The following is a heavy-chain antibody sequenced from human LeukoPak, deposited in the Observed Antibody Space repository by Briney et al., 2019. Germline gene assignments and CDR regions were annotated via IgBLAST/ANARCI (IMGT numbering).Heavy chain of an antibody. D-gene: IGHD1-26*01. CDR2: IYYSGST. CDR3: ARVGGYSGSDNWFDP. V-gene: IGHV4-39*07. Sequence: SETLSLTCTVSGGSISSGSYYWGWIRQPPGKGLEWIGSIYYSGSTYYNPSLKSRVTISVDTSKNQFSLKLSSVTAADTAVYYCARVGGYSGSDNWFDPWGQGTLVTVSS. J-gene: IGHJ5*02. CDR1: GGSISSGSYY.